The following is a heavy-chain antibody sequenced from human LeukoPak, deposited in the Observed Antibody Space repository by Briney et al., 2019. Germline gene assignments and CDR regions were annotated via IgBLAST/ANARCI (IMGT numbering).Heavy chain of an antibody. V-gene: IGHV3-23*01. CDR3: AKAPSGSLYYYYMDV. D-gene: IGHD1-26*01. J-gene: IGHJ6*03. CDR1: GLAFGNYA. CDR2: ISDSSINT. Sequence: GGSLRLSCAASGLAFGNYAMSWVRQAPGKGLEWVSVISDSSINTYYTASVKGRFTISRDNSNGTLFLQMNSLRAEDTAVYYCAKAPSGSLYYYYMDVWGKGTTVTVSS.